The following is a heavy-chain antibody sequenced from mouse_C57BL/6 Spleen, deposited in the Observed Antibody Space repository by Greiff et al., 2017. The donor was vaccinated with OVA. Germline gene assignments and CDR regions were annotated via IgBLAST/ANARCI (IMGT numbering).Heavy chain of an antibody. D-gene: IGHD3-2*02. V-gene: IGHV1-80*01. CDR3: ARSLTAQGSDY. Sequence: QVQLKESGAELVKPGASVKISCKASGYAFSSYWMNWVKQRPGKGLEWIGQIYPGDGDTNYNGKFKGKATLTADKSSSTAYMQLSSLTSEDSAVYFCARSLTAQGSDYWGQGTTLTVSS. J-gene: IGHJ2*01. CDR1: GYAFSSYW. CDR2: IYPGDGDT.